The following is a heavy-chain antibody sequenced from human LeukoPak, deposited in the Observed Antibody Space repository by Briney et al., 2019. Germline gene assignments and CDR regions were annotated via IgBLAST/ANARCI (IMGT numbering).Heavy chain of an antibody. D-gene: IGHD2-2*01. CDR1: GGSISSYY. V-gene: IGHV4-4*07. Sequence: SETLSLTCTVSGGSISSYYWGWIRQPAGKGLEWIGRIYTSGSTNYNPSLKSRVTMSVDTSKNQFSLKLSSVTAADTAVYYCARGIVVVPAATDYYYYYYYMDVWGKGTTVTVSS. J-gene: IGHJ6*03. CDR2: IYTSGST. CDR3: ARGIVVVPAATDYYYYYYYMDV.